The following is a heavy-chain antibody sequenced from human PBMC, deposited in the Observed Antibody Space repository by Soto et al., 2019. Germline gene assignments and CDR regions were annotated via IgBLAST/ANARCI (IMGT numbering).Heavy chain of an antibody. V-gene: IGHV4-61*01. J-gene: IGHJ4*02. CDR3: ASYSSPLRYFDY. CDR2: TFYSGST. CDR1: GGSVSSGSYY. Sequence: QVQLQESGPGLVKPSETLSRTCTVSGGSVSSGSYYWSWIRQPPGKGLEWIGYTFYSGSTNYNPSLKSRVTISVDTSKNQFSLKLSSVTAADTAVYYCASYSSPLRYFDYWGQGTLVTVSS. D-gene: IGHD6-13*01.